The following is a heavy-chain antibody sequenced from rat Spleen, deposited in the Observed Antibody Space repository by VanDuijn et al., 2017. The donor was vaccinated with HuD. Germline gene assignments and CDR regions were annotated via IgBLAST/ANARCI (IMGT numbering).Heavy chain of an antibody. Sequence: EVQLVESGGGLVQPGRSMKLSCAASGFTFTNYNMAWVRQAPKKGLEWVATTSYDGSTTNYRGSVKGRFTISRDNAKSTLYLQMDSLWSEDTATYYCARQNYYDGSYYSYVMDAWGQGASVTVSS. J-gene: IGHJ4*01. CDR2: TSYDGSTT. V-gene: IGHV5-7*01. CDR3: ARQNYYDGSYYSYVMDA. CDR1: GFTFTNYN. D-gene: IGHD1-12*02.